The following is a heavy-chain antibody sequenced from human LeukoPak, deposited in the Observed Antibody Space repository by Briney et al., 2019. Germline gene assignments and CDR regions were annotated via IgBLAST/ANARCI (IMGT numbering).Heavy chain of an antibody. J-gene: IGHJ4*02. Sequence: ASVMVSCKASGYTFTDYYMHWVRQAPGQGLEWMGWINPNSGGTKYAQKFEGRVTMTRDTSISTAYMELSRVTSDDTAVYYCARGGIRTAASKFDYWGQGTLVTVSS. CDR2: INPNSGGT. D-gene: IGHD6-13*01. V-gene: IGHV1-2*02. CDR3: ARGGIRTAASKFDY. CDR1: GYTFTDYY.